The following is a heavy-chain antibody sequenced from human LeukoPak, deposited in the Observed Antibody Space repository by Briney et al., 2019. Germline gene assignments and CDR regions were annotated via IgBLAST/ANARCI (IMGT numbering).Heavy chain of an antibody. Sequence: GGSLRLSCAASGFTFSSYGMHWVRQAPGKGLEWVAVIWYDGSNKYYADSVKGQLTISRDNSKDTLYLQMNSLRAEDSAVYYCAKDDTDTDFDYWGQGTLVTVSS. CDR3: AKDDTDTDFDY. CDR1: GFTFSSYG. J-gene: IGHJ4*02. CDR2: IWYDGSNK. V-gene: IGHV3-33*06.